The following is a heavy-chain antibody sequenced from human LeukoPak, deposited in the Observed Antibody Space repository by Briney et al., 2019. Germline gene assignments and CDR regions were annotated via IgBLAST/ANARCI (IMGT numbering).Heavy chain of an antibody. V-gene: IGHV1-18*01. Sequence: ASVKVSCKASGYTFTSYGISWVRQAPGQGLEWMGWISAYNGNTNYAQKLQGRVTMTTDTSTSTAYMGLRSLRSDDTAVYYCARYDLVVPAAHYYYYGMDVWGQGTTVTVSS. CDR3: ARYDLVVPAAHYYYYGMDV. D-gene: IGHD2-2*01. J-gene: IGHJ6*02. CDR2: ISAYNGNT. CDR1: GYTFTSYG.